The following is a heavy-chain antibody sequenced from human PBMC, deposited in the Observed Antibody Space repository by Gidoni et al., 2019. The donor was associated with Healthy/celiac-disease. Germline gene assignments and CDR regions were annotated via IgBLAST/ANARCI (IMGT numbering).Heavy chain of an antibody. CDR3: ARAREGSGSNLDY. J-gene: IGHJ4*02. D-gene: IGHD3-10*01. CDR2: INSDGSST. Sequence: EVQLVESGGGLVQPGGSLRLSCAASGFTFSRYGMHWVRQAPGKGLVCVSRINSDGSSTSYADSVKGRFTISRDNAKNTLYLQMNSLRAEDTAVYYCARAREGSGSNLDYWGQGTLVTVSS. V-gene: IGHV3-74*01. CDR1: GFTFSRYG.